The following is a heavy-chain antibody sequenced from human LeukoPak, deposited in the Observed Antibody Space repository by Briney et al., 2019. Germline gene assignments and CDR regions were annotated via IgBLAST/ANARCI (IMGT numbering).Heavy chain of an antibody. Sequence: ASVKVSCKPSVYTFTSYGISSVRHAPGQRLEWMGWISVYNGNTNYAQKLQGRVTMTTDTSTSTAYMELRSLRSDDTAVYYCARDLYVVGAIDYWGQGTLVTVSS. CDR2: ISVYNGNT. J-gene: IGHJ4*02. D-gene: IGHD1-26*01. V-gene: IGHV1-18*01. CDR1: VYTFTSYG. CDR3: ARDLYVVGAIDY.